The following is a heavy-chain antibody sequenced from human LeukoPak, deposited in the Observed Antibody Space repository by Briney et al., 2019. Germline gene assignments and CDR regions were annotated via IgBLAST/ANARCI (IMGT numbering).Heavy chain of an antibody. CDR1: GGSISGYY. J-gene: IGHJ4*02. D-gene: IGHD1-26*01. Sequence: SETLSLTCTVSGGSISGYYWSWIRQPPGKGLEWIGHIYYSGSTNYNPSLKSRVTISVDTSKTQFSLKLSSVTAADTAVYYCARRLGATTTGFDYWGQGTLVTVSS. CDR2: IYYSGST. V-gene: IGHV4-59*08. CDR3: ARRLGATTTGFDY.